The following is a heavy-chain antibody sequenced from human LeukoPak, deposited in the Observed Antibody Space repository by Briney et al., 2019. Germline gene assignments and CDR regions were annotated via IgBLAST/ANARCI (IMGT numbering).Heavy chain of an antibody. CDR3: AKGSYYDSSGSFYFDY. J-gene: IGHJ4*02. CDR1: GFNFGTYA. V-gene: IGHV3-23*01. Sequence: GGSLRLSCAASGFNFGTYAMSWVRQAPGKGLEWVSGISGSGDNTYYADSVKGRFTISRDNSKNTLYVQVNSLGTEDTAAYYCAKGSYYDSSGSFYFDYWGQGTLVTVSS. CDR2: ISGSGDNT. D-gene: IGHD3-22*01.